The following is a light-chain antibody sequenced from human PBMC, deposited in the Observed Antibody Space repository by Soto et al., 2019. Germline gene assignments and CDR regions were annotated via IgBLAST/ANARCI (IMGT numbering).Light chain of an antibody. CDR2: EVS. J-gene: IGLJ2*01. CDR1: SSDVGGYNY. Sequence: QSALTQPASVSGSPGQSITISCTGTSSDVGGYNYVSWYQQHPGIAPKLMIYEVSNRPSGVSNRFSGSKSGNTASLTISGLQAEDEADYYCSSYTSSSTPYVVFGGGTQLTVL. V-gene: IGLV2-14*01. CDR3: SSYTSSSTPYVV.